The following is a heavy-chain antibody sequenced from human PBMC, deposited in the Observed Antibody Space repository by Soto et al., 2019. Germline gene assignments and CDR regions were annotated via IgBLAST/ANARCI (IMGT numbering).Heavy chain of an antibody. CDR3: AREQLVHSTGCYYYGMDV. CDR2: IYHSGST. Sequence: SETLSLTCAVSGYSISNGYYWGWIRQPPGKGLEWIGSIYHSGSTYYNPSLKSRVTISVDTSKNQFSLKLSSVTAADTAVYYCAREQLVHSTGCYYYGMDVWGQGTTVTVSS. D-gene: IGHD6-13*01. J-gene: IGHJ6*02. V-gene: IGHV4-38-2*01. CDR1: GYSISNGYY.